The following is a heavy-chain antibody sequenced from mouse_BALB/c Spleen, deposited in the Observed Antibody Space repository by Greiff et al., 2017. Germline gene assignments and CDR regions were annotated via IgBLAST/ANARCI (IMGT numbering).Heavy chain of an antibody. CDR2: IDPANGNT. Sequence: VQLQQSGAELVKPGASVKLTCTASGFNIKDTYMHWVKQRPEQGLEWIGRIDPANGNTKYDPKFQGKATITADTSSNTAYLQLSSLTSEDTAVYYCASPYYGYPFAYWGQGTLVTVSA. D-gene: IGHD1-2*01. V-gene: IGHV14-3*02. CDR3: ASPYYGYPFAY. J-gene: IGHJ3*01. CDR1: GFNIKDTY.